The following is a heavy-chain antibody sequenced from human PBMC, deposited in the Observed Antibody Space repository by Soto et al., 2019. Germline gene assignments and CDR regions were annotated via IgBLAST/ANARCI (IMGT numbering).Heavy chain of an antibody. J-gene: IGHJ4*02. V-gene: IGHV3-33*01. D-gene: IGHD6-13*01. CDR3: ATGSSSTSTNPG. CDR1: GFTFSSYG. Sequence: GGSLRLSCAASGFTFSSYGMHWVRQAPGKGLEWVAVIWYDGSNKYYADSVKGRFTISRDNSKNTLYLQMNSLRAEDTAVYYCATGSSSTSTNPGWGQGTLVTVSS. CDR2: IWYDGSNK.